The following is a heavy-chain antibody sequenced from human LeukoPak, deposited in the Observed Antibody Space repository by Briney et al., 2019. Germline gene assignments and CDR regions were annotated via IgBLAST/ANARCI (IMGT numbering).Heavy chain of an antibody. V-gene: IGHV1-2*04. D-gene: IGHD6-13*01. CDR1: GYTFTGYY. CDR3: ATAGTSTRSLDYSDY. Sequence: GASVKVSCKASGYTFTGYYMHWVRQAPGQGLEWMGWINPNSGGTNYAQNFQGWVTMTRDTSINTAYMELSRLSSDDTAVYYCATAGTSTRSLDYSDYWGQGTLVTVSS. J-gene: IGHJ4*02. CDR2: INPNSGGT.